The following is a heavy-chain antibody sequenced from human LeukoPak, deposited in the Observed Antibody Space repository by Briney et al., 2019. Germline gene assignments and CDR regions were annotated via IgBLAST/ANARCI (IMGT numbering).Heavy chain of an antibody. CDR3: ARRAGGYSHPYDY. CDR1: GFTFSSYG. Sequence: GGSLRLSCAASGFTFSSYGMHWVRQAPGKGLEWVSLIYSGGSTYYADSVKGRFTISRGNSKNTLYLQMNSLRAEDTAVYYCARRAGGYSHPYDYWGQGTLVTVSS. V-gene: IGHV3-53*01. CDR2: IYSGGST. D-gene: IGHD4-23*01. J-gene: IGHJ4*02.